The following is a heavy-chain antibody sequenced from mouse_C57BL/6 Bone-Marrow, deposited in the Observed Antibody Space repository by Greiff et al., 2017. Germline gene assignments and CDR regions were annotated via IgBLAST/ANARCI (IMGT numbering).Heavy chain of an antibody. J-gene: IGHJ4*01. V-gene: IGHV1-55*01. Sequence: VQLQQPGAELVKPGASVKMSCKASGYTFTSYWITWVKQRPGQGLEWIGDIDPGSGSTNYNEKFKSKATLTVDKSSSTAYMQLSSLTSEDSAVYYCARRKTTGLRGMDYWGQGNAVTVTS. D-gene: IGHD1-1*01. CDR2: IDPGSGST. CDR1: GYTFTSYW. CDR3: ARRKTTGLRGMDY.